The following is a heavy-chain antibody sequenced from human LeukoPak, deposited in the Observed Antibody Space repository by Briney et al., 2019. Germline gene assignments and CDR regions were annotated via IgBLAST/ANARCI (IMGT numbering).Heavy chain of an antibody. CDR2: IYSGGST. Sequence: PGGSLRLSCAASGFTVSSNYMSWVRQAPGKGLEWVSVIYSGGSTYYADSVKGRFTISRDNSKNTLYLQMNSLRAEDTAVHYCAKTPGIQLWRTLFDYWGQGTLVTVSS. V-gene: IGHV3-66*01. CDR3: AKTPGIQLWRTLFDY. CDR1: GFTVSSNY. J-gene: IGHJ4*02. D-gene: IGHD5-18*01.